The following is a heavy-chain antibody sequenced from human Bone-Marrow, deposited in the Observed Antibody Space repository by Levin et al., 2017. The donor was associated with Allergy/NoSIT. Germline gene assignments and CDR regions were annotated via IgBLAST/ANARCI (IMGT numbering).Heavy chain of an antibody. Sequence: GESLKISCAASGFTFSSYSMNWVRQAPGKGLEWVSSISSSSSYIYYADSVKGRFTISRDNAKNSLYLQMNSLRAEDTAVYYCARDSAAGGLDYWGQGTLVTVSS. J-gene: IGHJ4*02. CDR2: ISSSSSYI. V-gene: IGHV3-21*01. D-gene: IGHD6-13*01. CDR1: GFTFSSYS. CDR3: ARDSAAGGLDY.